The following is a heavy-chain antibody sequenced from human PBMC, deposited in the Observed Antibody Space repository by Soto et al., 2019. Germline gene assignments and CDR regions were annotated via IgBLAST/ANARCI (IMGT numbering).Heavy chain of an antibody. CDR1: VYTFTSYY. Sequence: ASVTVSCKDSVYTFTSYYRYCVRPAPGQGLEWMGIINPSGGSTSYAQKFQGRVTMTRDTSTSTVYMELSSLRSEDTAVYYCARVEMATIKGNAFDIWGQGTMVTVSS. D-gene: IGHD5-12*01. V-gene: IGHV1-46*01. CDR2: INPSGGST. CDR3: ARVEMATIKGNAFDI. J-gene: IGHJ3*02.